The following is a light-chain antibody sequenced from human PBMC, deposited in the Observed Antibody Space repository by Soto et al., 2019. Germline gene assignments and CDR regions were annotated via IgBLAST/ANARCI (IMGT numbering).Light chain of an antibody. V-gene: IGLV2-14*01. J-gene: IGLJ2*01. CDR1: SSDVGGYNY. CDR3: SSYTSTYTVV. CDR2: DVS. Sequence: QSALTQPASVSGSPGQSITISCTGTSSDVGGYNYVSWYQQHPGKAPKLMIYDVSNRPSGVSNRFSGSKSGNTASLTISGLQAEDEADFYCSSYTSTYTVVFGGGTKLT.